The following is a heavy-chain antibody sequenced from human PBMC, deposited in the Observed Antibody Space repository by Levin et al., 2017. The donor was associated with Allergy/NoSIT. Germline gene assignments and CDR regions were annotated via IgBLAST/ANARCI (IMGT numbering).Heavy chain of an antibody. J-gene: IGHJ3*02. Sequence: GGSLRLSCVASGIAFSNSIMHWVRQAPGRGLEWVSALSFDGYSNYFADSVKGRFTISRDDSKNTVSLQMDSLRPEDTAVYYCAREGYTSGRCGCFDNLGQGTMVTVSP. CDR3: AREGYTSGRCGCFDN. V-gene: IGHV3-30*04. D-gene: IGHD6-19*01. CDR1: GIAFSNSI. CDR2: LSFDGYSN.